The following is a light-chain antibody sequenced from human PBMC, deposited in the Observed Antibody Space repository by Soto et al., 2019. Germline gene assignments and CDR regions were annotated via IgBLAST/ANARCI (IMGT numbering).Light chain of an antibody. Sequence: QSALTQPASVSGSPGQSITISCTATSSDISAYRYVSWYQQHPGKVPKLIIYEVNNRPSGISNRFSGSRSANAASLTISGLQAEDEADYYCTSYTGDTTYVFGTGTKVTVL. CDR3: TSYTGDTTYV. CDR1: SSDISAYRY. J-gene: IGLJ1*01. V-gene: IGLV2-14*01. CDR2: EVN.